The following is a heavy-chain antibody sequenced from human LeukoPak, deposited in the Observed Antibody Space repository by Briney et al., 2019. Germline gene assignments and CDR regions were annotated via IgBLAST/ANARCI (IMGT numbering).Heavy chain of an antibody. V-gene: IGHV3-30*02. J-gene: IGHJ4*02. D-gene: IGHD3-10*01. CDR2: LHYDGSNK. CDR3: AKASDGSGTYGFDY. CDR1: GFTLNNYG. Sequence: GGSLRLSCAASGFTLNNYGMHWVRQAPGKGLEWVAFLHYDGSNKYYAESLKGRLTISRESYKNTMYLQMNSLRGEDKAVYHCAKASDGSGTYGFDYWGQGTLVTVSS.